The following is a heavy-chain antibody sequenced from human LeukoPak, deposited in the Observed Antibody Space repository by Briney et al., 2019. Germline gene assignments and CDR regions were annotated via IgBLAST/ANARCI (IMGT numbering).Heavy chain of an antibody. J-gene: IGHJ3*02. CDR3: ARVAPIYSSSWYARHAAFDI. CDR2: INPNSGGT. Sequence: ASVKVSCKASGYTFTGYYMHWVRQAPGQGLEWMGWINPNSGGTNYAQKFQGRVTMTRDTSISTAYMELSRLRSDDTAVYYCARVAPIYSSSWYARHAAFDIWGQGTMVTVSS. CDR1: GYTFTGYY. V-gene: IGHV1-2*02. D-gene: IGHD6-13*01.